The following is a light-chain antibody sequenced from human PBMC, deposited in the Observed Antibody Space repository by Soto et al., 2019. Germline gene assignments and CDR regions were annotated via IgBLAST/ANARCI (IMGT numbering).Light chain of an antibody. Sequence: QPVLTQSPSASASLGASVRLTCTLDSGHSSYSIAWHQQQPEKGPRFLMRLNSDGSHSKGDGIPDRFSGSSSGAERYLTFSSLQSEDEADYYCQTWGTGIQVFGGGTKLTVL. CDR3: QTWGTGIQV. V-gene: IGLV4-69*01. J-gene: IGLJ3*02. CDR2: LNSDGSH. CDR1: SGHSSYS.